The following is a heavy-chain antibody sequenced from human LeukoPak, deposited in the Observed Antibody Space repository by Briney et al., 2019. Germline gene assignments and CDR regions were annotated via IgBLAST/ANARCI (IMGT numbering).Heavy chain of an antibody. CDR3: ARDSGGGGNWFDP. J-gene: IGHJ5*02. D-gene: IGHD2-15*01. Sequence: ASVMVSCKASGYTFTGYYMHWVRQAPGQGLEWMGWINPNSGGTNYAQKFQGWVTMTRDTSISTAYMELSRLGSDDTAVYYCARDSGGGGNWFDPWGQGTLVTVSS. V-gene: IGHV1-2*04. CDR1: GYTFTGYY. CDR2: INPNSGGT.